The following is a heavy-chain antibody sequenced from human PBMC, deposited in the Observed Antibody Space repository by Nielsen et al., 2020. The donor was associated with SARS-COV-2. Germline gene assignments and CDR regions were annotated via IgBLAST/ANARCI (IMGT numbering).Heavy chain of an antibody. D-gene: IGHD3-22*01. Sequence: SETLSLTCTVSGDSISSPGYYWGWIRQPPGKGLEWIADMYYSGSTYYNPSLKSRVTMSLDTSNNQFSLRLNSVTAADTAVYYCARDRVYYDSGGFDYWGQGTLVTVSS. CDR3: ARDRVYYDSGGFDY. CDR1: GDSISSPGYY. J-gene: IGHJ4*02. V-gene: IGHV4-39*07. CDR2: MYYSGST.